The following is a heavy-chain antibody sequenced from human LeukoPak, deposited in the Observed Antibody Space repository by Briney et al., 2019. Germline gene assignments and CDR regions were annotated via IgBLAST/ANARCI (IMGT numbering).Heavy chain of an antibody. CDR2: ISGNGGST. V-gene: IGHV3-23*01. D-gene: IGHD3-22*01. CDR3: AKDGYYDSSAYYYVRYFDL. CDR1: GFTFSSYG. Sequence: GGSLRLSCAASGFTFSSYGMGWVRQAPGKGLEWVSSISGNGGSTYYADSVKGRFTISRDNSKNTLYLQMNSLRAEDTAVYYCAKDGYYDSSAYYYVRYFDLWGRGTLVTVSS. J-gene: IGHJ2*01.